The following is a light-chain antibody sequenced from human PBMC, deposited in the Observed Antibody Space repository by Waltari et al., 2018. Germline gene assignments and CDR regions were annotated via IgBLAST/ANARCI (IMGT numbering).Light chain of an antibody. CDR1: QTISIY. J-gene: IGKJ3*01. Sequence: DIQMTQSPYSLSASVGARVTISCRASQTISIYLNWFQQKPGKAPKLLICAASSLQSGVPSRFSGSGSGTDFTLTISSLQPEDFATYYCQHSYSTPPFTFGPGTKVDIK. CDR3: QHSYSTPPFT. V-gene: IGKV1-39*01. CDR2: AAS.